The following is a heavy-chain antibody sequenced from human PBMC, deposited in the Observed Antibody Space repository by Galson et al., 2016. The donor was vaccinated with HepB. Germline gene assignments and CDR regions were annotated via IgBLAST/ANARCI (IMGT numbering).Heavy chain of an antibody. D-gene: IGHD2-15*01. J-gene: IGHJ4*02. CDR1: GYSFTSDG. Sequence: SVKVSCKASGYSFTSDGISWVRQAPGQGLEWMGWISPYNGNSSYAQKFQGRVTMTTDTSTSTAHMELRSLGSDDTAVYYCAREGVRSGGSCYSGFDYWGQGTLVTVSS. CDR3: AREGVRSGGSCYSGFDY. V-gene: IGHV1-18*04. CDR2: ISPYNGNS.